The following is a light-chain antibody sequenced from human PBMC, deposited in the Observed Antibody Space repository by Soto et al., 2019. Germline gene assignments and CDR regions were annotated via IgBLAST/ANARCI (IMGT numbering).Light chain of an antibody. Sequence: EIVVTQSPATLSLSPGERATLSCRASQSVGKYLVWYQQKPGQAPRLLMYGASIRAAGVPDRFSGSGSGTEFTLTISRPEPEDFTVYYCHHYETFGQGTKVDIK. J-gene: IGKJ1*01. V-gene: IGKV3-20*01. CDR3: HHYET. CDR1: QSVGKY. CDR2: GAS.